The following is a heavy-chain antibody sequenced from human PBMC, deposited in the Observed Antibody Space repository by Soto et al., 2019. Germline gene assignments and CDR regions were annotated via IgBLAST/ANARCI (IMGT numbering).Heavy chain of an antibody. Sequence: QVQLVESGGGVVQPGRSLRLSCAASGFTFSSYGMHWVRQAPGKGLEWVAVISYDGSNKYYADSVKGRFTISRDNSKNTLYLQMNSLRAEDTAVYYCAKERGYGSGSYYIPSFDYWGQGTLVTVSS. V-gene: IGHV3-30*18. CDR1: GFTFSSYG. J-gene: IGHJ4*02. CDR2: ISYDGSNK. CDR3: AKERGYGSGSYYIPSFDY. D-gene: IGHD3-10*01.